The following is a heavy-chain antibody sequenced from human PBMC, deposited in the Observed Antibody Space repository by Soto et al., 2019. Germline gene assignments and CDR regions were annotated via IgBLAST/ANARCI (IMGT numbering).Heavy chain of an antibody. J-gene: IGHJ4*02. CDR1: GGSFSGYY. CDR2: INHSGST. V-gene: IGHV4-34*01. D-gene: IGHD5-18*01. Sequence: PSETLSLTCAVYGGSFSGYYWSWIRQPPGKGLEWIGEINHSGSTNYNPSLKSRVTISVDTSKNQFSLKPSSVTAADTAVYYCARRPKWIQLWLPYRYYFDYWGQGTLVTVSS. CDR3: ARRPKWIQLWLPYRYYFDY.